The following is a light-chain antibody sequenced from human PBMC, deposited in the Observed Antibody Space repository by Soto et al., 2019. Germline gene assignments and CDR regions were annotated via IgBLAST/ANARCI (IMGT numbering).Light chain of an antibody. J-gene: IGKJ4*01. CDR3: QQYGSSPT. V-gene: IGKV3-20*01. Sequence: EIVLTQSPGTLSLSPGERATLSCRASQSVSSSYLAWYQQKPGQAPRLLIYGASSRATGIPDRFSGSGSGTXXXXXXXXXEPEDXAVYYCQQYGSSPTFGGGTKVEIK. CDR2: GAS. CDR1: QSVSSSY.